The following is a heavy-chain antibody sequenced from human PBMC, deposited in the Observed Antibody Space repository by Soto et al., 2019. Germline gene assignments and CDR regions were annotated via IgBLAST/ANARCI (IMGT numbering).Heavy chain of an antibody. D-gene: IGHD2-2*01. CDR2: IKQDGSDK. Sequence: EVQLVESGGGLVQPGGSLRLSCVASGFTFSTYWLSWVRLVPGTGLEWVATIKQDGSDKYYVDSAKGRFTVSRDNANNSLDLQMNSLRGDDTAVYHCVRGCGRSSCPYYLDVWGKGTTVTVSS. V-gene: IGHV3-7*01. CDR3: VRGCGRSSCPYYLDV. J-gene: IGHJ6*03. CDR1: GFTFSTYW.